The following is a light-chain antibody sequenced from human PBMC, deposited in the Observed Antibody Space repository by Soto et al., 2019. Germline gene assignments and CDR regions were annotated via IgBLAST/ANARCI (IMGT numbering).Light chain of an antibody. CDR2: GNS. J-gene: IGLJ1*01. Sequence: SVLPQPPSVSGAPGQRFTISCPGRKSNIGAGYDVHWYQLLPGTAPKLLIYGNSNRPSGVPDRFSGSKSGTSASLAITGLQAEDEADYYCQSYDTSLSALYVFGTGTKVTVL. CDR3: QSYDTSLSALYV. V-gene: IGLV1-40*01. CDR1: KSNIGAGYD.